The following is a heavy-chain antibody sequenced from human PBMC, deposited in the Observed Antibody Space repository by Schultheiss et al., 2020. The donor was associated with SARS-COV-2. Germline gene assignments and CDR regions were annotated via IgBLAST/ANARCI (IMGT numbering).Heavy chain of an antibody. CDR1: GGSISSGGYS. Sequence: SETLSLTCAVSGGSISSGGYSWSWIRQPPGKGLEWIGYIYHSGSTNYNPSLKSRVTISVDTSKNQFSLKLSSVTAADTAVYYCARVQGGTRYFDWLRPAGYYYGMDVWGQGTTVTVSS. CDR2: IYHSGST. J-gene: IGHJ6*02. D-gene: IGHD3-9*01. V-gene: IGHV4-30-2*01. CDR3: ARVQGGTRYFDWLRPAGYYYGMDV.